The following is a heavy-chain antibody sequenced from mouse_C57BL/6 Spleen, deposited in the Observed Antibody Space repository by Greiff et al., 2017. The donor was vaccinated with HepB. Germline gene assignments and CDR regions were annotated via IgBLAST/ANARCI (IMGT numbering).Heavy chain of an antibody. D-gene: IGHD2-4*01. Sequence: EVKLVESGEGLVKPGGSLKLSCAASGFTFSSYAMSWVRQTPENRLEWVAYISSGGDYIYYADTVKGRFTRSRDNTRNTQYLQMSRLKSEDTAMYDCTRGDYDVRYLEVWGTGTTVTVSS. J-gene: IGHJ1*03. CDR1: GFTFSSYA. CDR3: TRGDYDVRYLEV. V-gene: IGHV5-9-1*02. CDR2: ISSGGDYI.